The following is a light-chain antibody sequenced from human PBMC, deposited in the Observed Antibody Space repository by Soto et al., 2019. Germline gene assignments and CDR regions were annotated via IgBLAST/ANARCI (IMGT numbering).Light chain of an antibody. J-gene: IGLJ1*01. CDR3: SSFISSSTNV. CDR2: EVS. V-gene: IGLV2-14*01. CDR1: SSDVGDYKY. Sequence: QSALTQPASVSGAPGQSITISCTGTSSDVGDYKYVSWYQKHPGKAPKALIYEVSNRPSDVSLRFSGSKSGTTAFLTISGLQAEDEADYYCSSFISSSTNVFGSGTKVTVL.